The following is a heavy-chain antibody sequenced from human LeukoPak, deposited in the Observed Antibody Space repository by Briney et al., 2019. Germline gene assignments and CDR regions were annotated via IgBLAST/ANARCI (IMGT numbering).Heavy chain of an antibody. CDR1: GFTFSSYS. V-gene: IGHV3-21*01. CDR3: ARARNCSGGSCPTLY. CDR2: ISSSSSYI. J-gene: IGHJ4*02. Sequence: PGGSLRLSCAASGFTFSSYSMNWVRQAPGKGLEWVSSISSSSSYIYYADSVKGRFTISRDNAKDSLYLQMNSQRAEDTAVYYCARARNCSGGSCPTLYWGQGTLVTVSS. D-gene: IGHD2-15*01.